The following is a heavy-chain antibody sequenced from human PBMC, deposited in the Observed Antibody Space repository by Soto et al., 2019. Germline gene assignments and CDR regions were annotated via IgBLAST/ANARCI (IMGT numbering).Heavy chain of an antibody. J-gene: IGHJ4*02. CDR1: GFTFTNHA. CDR3: AKDGRTSRTIVGPLVPNARYYFDY. V-gene: IGHV3-23*01. Sequence: GGSLRISCAASGFTFTNHAMNWVRQAPGKGLEWVSGISDSGTRTYYADSVKGRFTISRDNSKNTVFLQMNSLRAEDTAVYYWAKDGRTSRTIVGPLVPNARYYFDYWGQGPLVTVSS. D-gene: IGHD2-21*01. CDR2: ISDSGTRT.